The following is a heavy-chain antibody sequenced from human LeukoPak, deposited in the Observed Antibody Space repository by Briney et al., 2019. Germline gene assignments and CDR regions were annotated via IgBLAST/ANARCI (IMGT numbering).Heavy chain of an antibody. CDR2: IGSDGDTT. D-gene: IGHD6-13*01. CDR1: GFTVSTYT. J-gene: IGHJ4*02. CDR3: AREGSPGTYDY. Sequence: GGSLRLSCAASGFTVSTYTMHWVRQAPGMGLESVSAIGSDGDTTYYANYVKGRFTISRDNSENTLYLQMYTLRAEDMAVYYCAREGSPGTYDYWGQGTLVTVSS. V-gene: IGHV3-64*01.